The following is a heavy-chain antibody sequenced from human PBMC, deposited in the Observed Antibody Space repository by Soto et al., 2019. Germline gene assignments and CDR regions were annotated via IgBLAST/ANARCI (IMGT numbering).Heavy chain of an antibody. V-gene: IGHV4-31*03. Sequence: SETLSLTCTVSGGSISSGGYYWSWIRQHPGKGLEWIGYIYYSGSTYYNPSLKSRVTISVDTSKNQFSLKLSSVTAADTAVYYCARSYGDYSNWFDPWGQGTLVTVSS. D-gene: IGHD4-17*01. CDR3: ARSYGDYSNWFDP. CDR2: IYYSGST. CDR1: GGSISSGGYY. J-gene: IGHJ5*02.